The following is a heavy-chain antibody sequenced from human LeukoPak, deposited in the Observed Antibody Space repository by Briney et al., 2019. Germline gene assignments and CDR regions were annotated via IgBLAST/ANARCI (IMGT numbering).Heavy chain of an antibody. Sequence: SETLSLTCTVSGGSISSGGYYWSWIRQHPGKGPEWIGYIYYSGSTYYNPSLKSRVTISVDTSKNQFSLKLSSETAADTAVYYCARDGGGTHSIYYYMDVWGKGTTVTVSS. D-gene: IGHD1-7*01. CDR1: GGSISSGGYY. J-gene: IGHJ6*03. CDR3: ARDGGGTHSIYYYMDV. V-gene: IGHV4-31*03. CDR2: IYYSGST.